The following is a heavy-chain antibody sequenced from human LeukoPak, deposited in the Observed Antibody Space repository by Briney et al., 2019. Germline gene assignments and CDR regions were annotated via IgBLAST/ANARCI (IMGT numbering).Heavy chain of an antibody. CDR1: GYTFTTYH. CDR2: ISTYNGNT. D-gene: IGHD2-2*01. J-gene: IGHJ4*02. CDR3: ALGYCSSTSCPYDY. Sequence: ASVKVSCKASGYTFTTYHISWVRQAPGQGLEWMGWISTYNGNTNYAQKLQGRVTMTTDTSTSTAYMELRSLRSDDTAVYYCALGYCSSTSCPYDYWGQGTLVTVSS. V-gene: IGHV1-18*01.